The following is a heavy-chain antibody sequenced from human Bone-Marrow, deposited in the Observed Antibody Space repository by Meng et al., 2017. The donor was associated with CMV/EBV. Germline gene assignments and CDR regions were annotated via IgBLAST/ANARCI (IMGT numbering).Heavy chain of an antibody. D-gene: IGHD1-20*01. CDR1: GYTFTGYY. J-gene: IGHJ4*02. CDR2: INPNSGGT. Sequence: ASVKVSCKASGYTFTGYYMHWVRQAPGQGLEWMGWINPNSGGTNYAQKFQGRVTMTRDTSISTAYMELSRLRSDDTAVYYCARTLTGTTEFDYWGQGTLVTVYS. V-gene: IGHV1-2*02. CDR3: ARTLTGTTEFDY.